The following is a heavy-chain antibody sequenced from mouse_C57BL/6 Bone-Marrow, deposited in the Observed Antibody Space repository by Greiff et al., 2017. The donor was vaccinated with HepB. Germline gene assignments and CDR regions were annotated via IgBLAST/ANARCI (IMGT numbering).Heavy chain of an antibody. J-gene: IGHJ2*01. CDR1: GFTFSSYA. CDR2: ISSGGDYI. CDR3: TRGGNPYYFDY. Sequence: EVQGVESGEGLVKPGGSLKLSCAASGFTFSSYAMSWVRQTPEKRLEWVAYISSGGDYIYYADTVKGRFTISRDNARNTLYLQMSSLKSEDTAMYYCTRGGNPYYFDYWGQGTTLTVSS. D-gene: IGHD2-1*01. V-gene: IGHV5-9-1*02.